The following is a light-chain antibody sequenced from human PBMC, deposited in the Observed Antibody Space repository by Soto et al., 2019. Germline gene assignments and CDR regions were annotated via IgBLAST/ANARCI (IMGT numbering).Light chain of an antibody. V-gene: IGLV2-23*01. CDR1: SSDVGSHKL. Sequence: QSVLTQPASVSGSPGQSITISCTGTSSDVGSHKLVSWYQQYPGKAPKPIIFEASKRPSGVSNRFSGSKSGSTASLTISGLQAEDEADYYCCSNAGGSTYVFGTGTKVTVL. J-gene: IGLJ1*01. CDR2: EAS. CDR3: CSNAGGSTYV.